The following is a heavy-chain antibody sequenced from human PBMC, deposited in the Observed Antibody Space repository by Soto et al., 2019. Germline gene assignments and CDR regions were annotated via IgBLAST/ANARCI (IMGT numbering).Heavy chain of an antibody. D-gene: IGHD3-16*01. V-gene: IGHV1-18*01. Sequence: QVQLVQSGDEVKKPGASVKVSCKASGYIFVNYGIARVRQAPGQGLEWMGWISPYTGNTHSATKVQGRLPTTTDTSTSTAYMDLGSLTSDDTAVYYCVMVDNYVTPTPQDVWGQGTTVTVSS. J-gene: IGHJ6*02. CDR1: GYIFVNYG. CDR3: VMVDNYVTPTPQDV. CDR2: ISPYTGNT.